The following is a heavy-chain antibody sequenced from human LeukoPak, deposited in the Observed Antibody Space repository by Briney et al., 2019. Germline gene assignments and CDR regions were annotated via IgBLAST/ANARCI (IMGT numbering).Heavy chain of an antibody. V-gene: IGHV3-23*01. CDR3: AKGRRYYYDSSGYCPDY. Sequence: PGGSLRLSCAASGFTFSSYAMSWVRQAPGKGLEWVSAISGSGGSTYYADSVKGRFTISIDNSKNTLYLQMNSLRAEDTAVYYCAKGRRYYYDSSGYCPDYWGQGTLVTVSS. D-gene: IGHD3-22*01. J-gene: IGHJ4*02. CDR2: ISGSGGST. CDR1: GFTFSSYA.